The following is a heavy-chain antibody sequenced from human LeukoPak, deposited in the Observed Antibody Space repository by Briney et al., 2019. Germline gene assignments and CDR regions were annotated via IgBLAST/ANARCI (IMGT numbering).Heavy chain of an antibody. CDR2: IYYSGST. CDR3: ARLISTAGMDV. J-gene: IGHJ6*02. Sequence: SETLSLTCTVSGGSISSSSYYWGWIRQPPGKGLEWIGSIYYSGSTYYNPSLKSRVTISVDTSKNQFSLKLSSVTAADTAVYYCARLISTAGMDVWGQGTTVTVSS. CDR1: GGSISSSSYY. D-gene: IGHD3-16*01. V-gene: IGHV4-39*07.